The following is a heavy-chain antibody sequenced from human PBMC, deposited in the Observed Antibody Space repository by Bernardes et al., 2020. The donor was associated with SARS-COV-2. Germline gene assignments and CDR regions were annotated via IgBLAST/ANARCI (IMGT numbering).Heavy chain of an antibody. Sequence: GGSLRLSCAASGFTFSNAWMSWVRQAPGKGLEWVAVISYDGSNKYYADSVKGRFTISRDNSKNTLYLQMNSLRAEDTAVYYCARKLSYYGMDVWGQGTTVTVSS. CDR2: ISYDGSNK. CDR1: GFTFSNAW. V-gene: IGHV3-30*03. D-gene: IGHD2-15*01. CDR3: ARKLSYYGMDV. J-gene: IGHJ6*02.